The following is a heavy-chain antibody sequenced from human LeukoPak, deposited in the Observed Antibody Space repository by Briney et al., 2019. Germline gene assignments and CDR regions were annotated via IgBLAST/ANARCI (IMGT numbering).Heavy chain of an antibody. D-gene: IGHD1-26*01. J-gene: IGHJ4*02. CDR1: GFTFSSYG. Sequence: PGGSLRLSCAASGFTFSSYGMHWVRQAPGKGLEWVAVIWYDGSNKYYADSVKGRFTISRDNAKNSLHLQMNSLRAEDTAVYYCARDAYSGSYLWYFDYWGQGTLVTVSS. CDR2: IWYDGSNK. CDR3: ARDAYSGSYLWYFDY. V-gene: IGHV3-33*01.